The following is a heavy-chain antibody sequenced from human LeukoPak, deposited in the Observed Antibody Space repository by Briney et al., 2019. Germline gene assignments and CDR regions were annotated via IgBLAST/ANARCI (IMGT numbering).Heavy chain of an antibody. D-gene: IGHD3-3*01. CDR3: LACYDFWSGFNY. V-gene: IGHV4-34*01. CDR2: INHRGST. J-gene: IGHJ4*02. CDR1: GESLSKYY. Sequence: SETLSLTCAVYGESLSKYYWTWIRQSPGKGLEWIGEINHRGSTNLNPSLKSRVTLSVDTSKNQFSLKLSSVTAADTAVYYCLACYDFWSGFNYWGQGTLVTVSS.